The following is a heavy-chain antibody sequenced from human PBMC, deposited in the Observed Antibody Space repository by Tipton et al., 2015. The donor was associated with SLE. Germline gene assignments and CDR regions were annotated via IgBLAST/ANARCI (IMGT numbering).Heavy chain of an antibody. CDR1: GGSISSHY. CDR2: IYYRGST. Sequence: GLVKPSETLSLTCTVSGGSISSHYWSWIRQPPGKGLEWIGYIYYRGSTNYNPSLKSRVTISVDTSKNQFSLKLSSVTAADTAVYYCARDRIAVAGPIDYWGQGTLVTVSS. D-gene: IGHD6-19*01. CDR3: ARDRIAVAGPIDY. V-gene: IGHV4-59*11. J-gene: IGHJ4*02.